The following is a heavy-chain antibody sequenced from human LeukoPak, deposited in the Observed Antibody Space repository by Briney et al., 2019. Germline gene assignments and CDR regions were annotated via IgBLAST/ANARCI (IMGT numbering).Heavy chain of an antibody. J-gene: IGHJ6*02. CDR3: ARNYYYDFTVDV. CDR2: IYYSGST. CDR1: GGSIRSGGYN. Sequence: SQTLSLTCTVSGGSIRSGGYNWSWIRQHPGKGLEWIGYIYYSGSTYYNPSLKSRVSMSVDTSENQFSLKLSSVTAADTAVYYCARNYYYDFTVDVWGPGTTVTVSS. V-gene: IGHV4-31*03. D-gene: IGHD3-22*01.